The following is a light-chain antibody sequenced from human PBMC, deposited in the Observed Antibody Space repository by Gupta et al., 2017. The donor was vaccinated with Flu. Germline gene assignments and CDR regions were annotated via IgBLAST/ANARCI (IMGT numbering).Light chain of an antibody. Sequence: EIVMTQSPATLSVSPGERATLSCRASQSVSSNLAWYQQKPGQAPRLLIYGASTRATGIPARFSGSGSGTEFTPTISSLQSEDFAVYYCQQYINWPPLYTFGQGTKLEIK. J-gene: IGKJ2*01. CDR1: QSVSSN. V-gene: IGKV3-15*01. CDR2: GAS. CDR3: QQYINWPPLYT.